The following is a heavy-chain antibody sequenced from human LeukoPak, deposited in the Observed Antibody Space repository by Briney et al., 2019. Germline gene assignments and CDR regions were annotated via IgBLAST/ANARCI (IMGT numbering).Heavy chain of an antibody. CDR1: GGSIRSGAYY. CDR3: ARDLYGMDV. CDR2: IHYSGST. J-gene: IGHJ6*02. V-gene: IGHV4-31*02. Sequence: SETLSLTCTVSGGSIRSGAYYWSSIRQHPGKDLEWIGYIHYSGSTYYNPSLESRLTISVDTSKNQFSLKLSSVTAADTAVYYCARDLYGMDVWGQGTTVTVSS.